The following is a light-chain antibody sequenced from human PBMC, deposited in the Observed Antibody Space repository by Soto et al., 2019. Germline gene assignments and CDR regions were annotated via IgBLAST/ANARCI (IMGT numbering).Light chain of an antibody. Sequence: AIGLTQSPASLSASVGDRVTISCRASQYLXDDLVWFQQKPGKAPKVLXPYASNRQTGAPSRLSGSGSGTDFTPTISSLQPDDCANYYCLQDYMYTPTFGQGTKVDIK. V-gene: IGKV1-6*01. CDR1: QYLXDD. J-gene: IGKJ1*01. CDR2: YAS. CDR3: LQDYMYTPT.